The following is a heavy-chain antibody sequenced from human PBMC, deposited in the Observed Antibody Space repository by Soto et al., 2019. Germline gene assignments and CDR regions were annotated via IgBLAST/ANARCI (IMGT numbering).Heavy chain of an antibody. D-gene: IGHD3-22*01. Sequence: ASVKVSCKASGYTFTSYGISWVRQAPGQGLEWMGWISAYNGNTNYAQKLQGRVTMTTDTSTSTAYMELRSLRSDDTAVYYCARDSQSGYYYGEYYGMDVWGQGTTVTVSS. J-gene: IGHJ6*02. CDR1: GYTFTSYG. CDR3: ARDSQSGYYYGEYYGMDV. V-gene: IGHV1-18*01. CDR2: ISAYNGNT.